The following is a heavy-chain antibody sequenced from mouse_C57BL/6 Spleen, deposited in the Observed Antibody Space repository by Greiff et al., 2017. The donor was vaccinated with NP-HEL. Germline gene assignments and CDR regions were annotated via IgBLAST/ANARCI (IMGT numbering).Heavy chain of an antibody. CDR3: ASDSSGYV. D-gene: IGHD3-2*02. CDR1: GYTFSSYW. Sequence: QVQLQQPGAELVKPGASVKMSCTASGYTFSSYWITWVKQRPGQGLEWIGDIYPGSGSTNYNEKFKSKTTLTVDTSSSTAYMQLSSLNSEDSAVYYCASDSSGYVWGQGTLVTVSA. CDR2: IYPGSGST. J-gene: IGHJ3*01. V-gene: IGHV1-55*01.